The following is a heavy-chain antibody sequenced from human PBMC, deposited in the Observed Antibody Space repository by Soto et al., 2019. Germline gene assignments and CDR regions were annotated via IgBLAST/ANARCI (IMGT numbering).Heavy chain of an antibody. D-gene: IGHD3-22*01. CDR2: ISGSGGST. Sequence: GPSLRLSCAVSGFTFSSYVTSWVLQAPGKGLQWVSAISGSGGSTYYADSVKGRFTISRDNSKNTLYLHMNRLRADDTAVYYCAKVGYYDSSGHNGFDPWGQGTGVTVAA. V-gene: IGHV3-23*01. CDR3: AKVGYYDSSGHNGFDP. CDR1: GFTFSSYV. J-gene: IGHJ5*02.